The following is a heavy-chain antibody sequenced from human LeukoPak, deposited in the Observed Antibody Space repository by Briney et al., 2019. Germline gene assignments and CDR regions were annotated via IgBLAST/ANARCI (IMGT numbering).Heavy chain of an antibody. D-gene: IGHD6-19*01. CDR1: GGSFSGYY. J-gene: IGHJ4*02. V-gene: IGHV4-34*01. Sequence: PSETLSLTCAVYGGSFSGYYWNWIRQPPGKGLEWIGEINHSGSTNYNPSLKSRVTISVDTSKNQFSLKLSSVTAADTAVYYCASQVDSSGWSPFDYWGQGTLVTVSS. CDR3: ASQVDSSGWSPFDY. CDR2: INHSGST.